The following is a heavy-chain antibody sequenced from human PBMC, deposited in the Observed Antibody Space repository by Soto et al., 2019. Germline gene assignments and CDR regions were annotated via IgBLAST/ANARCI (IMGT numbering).Heavy chain of an antibody. CDR3: ARTLSMGNFNYDYFDP. CDR2: INHDGNVT. CDR1: GFSFRSYW. V-gene: IGHV3-74*01. D-gene: IGHD1-7*01. J-gene: IGHJ5*02. Sequence: AVALRLSCEGSGFSFRSYWLHWFRQVPGKGLVWVSRINHDGNVTNYADSVKGRFTISRDNAKSSLYLQMTSLGANDTALYFCARTLSMGNFNYDYFDPWGQGALVTVSS.